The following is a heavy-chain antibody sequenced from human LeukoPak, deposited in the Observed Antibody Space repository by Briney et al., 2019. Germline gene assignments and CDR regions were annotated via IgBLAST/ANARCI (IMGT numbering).Heavy chain of an antibody. J-gene: IGHJ4*02. CDR3: ARDRNYYGSGSYYTPDY. D-gene: IGHD3-10*01. CDR1: GFTFSSYV. Sequence: GGSLRLSCAASGFTFSSYVMHWVRQAPGKGLEWVALIWYDGSSKYHADSVKGRFTISRDNSKNKVYLQMNSLRAEDTAVYYCARDRNYYGSGSYYTPDYWGQGPLVTVSS. CDR2: IWYDGSSK. V-gene: IGHV3-33*01.